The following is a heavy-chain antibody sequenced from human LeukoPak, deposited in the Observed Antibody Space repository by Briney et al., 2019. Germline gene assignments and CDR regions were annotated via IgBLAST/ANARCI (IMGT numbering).Heavy chain of an antibody. CDR2: IDTSGSA. D-gene: IGHD2-8*01. CDR3: ARDRGRMVHAVWFDP. Sequence: SQTLSLTCTVSGGSISSANYYWSWIRQPAGKGLEWIGRIDTSGSATYNPSLKSRVTISIDTSKNQFSLKLGSVTAADTAVYYCARDRGRMVHAVWFDPWGQGTLVTVSS. V-gene: IGHV4-61*02. CDR1: GGSISSANYY. J-gene: IGHJ5*02.